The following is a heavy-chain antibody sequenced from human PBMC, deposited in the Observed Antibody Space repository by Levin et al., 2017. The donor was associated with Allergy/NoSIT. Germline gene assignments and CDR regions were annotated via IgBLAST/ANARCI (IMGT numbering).Heavy chain of an antibody. D-gene: IGHD3-10*01. J-gene: IGHJ4*02. V-gene: IGHV5-51*01. CDR1: GYTFTSYW. CDR3: ARHYGSGTYSPEY. CDR2: IYPGDSDT. Sequence: GESLKISCKGSGYTFTSYWIGWVRQMPGKGLEWMGIIYPGDSDTRYSPSFQGPVTISADKSINTAYLQWSSLKASDTAIYYCARHYGSGTYSPEYWGQGTQVTVSS.